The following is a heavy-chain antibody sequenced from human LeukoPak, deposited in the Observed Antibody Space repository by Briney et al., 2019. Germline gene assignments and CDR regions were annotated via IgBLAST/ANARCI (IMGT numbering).Heavy chain of an antibody. CDR2: IRYDGSNK. D-gene: IGHD2-2*01. CDR1: GFTFSSYG. CDR3: ANDRVVVPPQAAFDI. Sequence: PGGSLRLSCAASGFTFSSYGMHWVRQAPGKGLEWVAFIRYDGSNKYYADSVKGRFTISRDNSKNTLYLQMNSLRAEDTAVYYCANDRVVVPPQAAFDIWGQGTMVTVSS. J-gene: IGHJ3*02. V-gene: IGHV3-30*02.